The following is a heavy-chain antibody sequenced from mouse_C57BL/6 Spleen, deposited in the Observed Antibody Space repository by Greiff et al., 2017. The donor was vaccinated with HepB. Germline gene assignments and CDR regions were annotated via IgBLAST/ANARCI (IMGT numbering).Heavy chain of an antibody. J-gene: IGHJ4*01. CDR2: IRLKSDNYAT. V-gene: IGHV6-3*01. CDR3: TDDSNYSMDY. Sequence: EVKLLESGGGLVQPGGSMKLSCVASGFTFSNYWMNWVRQSPEKGLEWVAQIRLKSDNYATHYAESVKGRFTISRDDSKSSVYLQMNNLRAEDTGIYYCTDDSNYSMDYWGQGTSVTVSS. D-gene: IGHD2-5*01. CDR1: GFTFSNYW.